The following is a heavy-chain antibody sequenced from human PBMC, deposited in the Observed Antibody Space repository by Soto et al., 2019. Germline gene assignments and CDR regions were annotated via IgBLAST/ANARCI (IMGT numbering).Heavy chain of an antibody. J-gene: IGHJ4*02. V-gene: IGHV1-2*04. CDR2: INPNSGGT. CDR1: GYTFTGYY. Sequence: QVQLVQSGAEVKKPGASVKVSCKASGYTFTGYYMHWVRQAPGQGLEWMGWINPNSGGTNYAQKFQGWXXMXRGXSISTAYMELSRLRSDDTAVYYCARANSYGSGLDYWGQGTLVTVSS. CDR3: ARANSYGSGLDY. D-gene: IGHD3-10*01.